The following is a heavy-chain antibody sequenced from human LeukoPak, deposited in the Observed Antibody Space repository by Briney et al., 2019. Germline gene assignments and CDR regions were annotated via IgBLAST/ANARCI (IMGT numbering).Heavy chain of an antibody. V-gene: IGHV3-15*01. J-gene: IGHJ4*02. CDR3: STERRWEQRESDY. D-gene: IGHD1-26*01. CDR1: GFTFSGAW. CDR2: IKSKTDGGTT. Sequence: PGGSLRLSCAASGFTFSGAWMNWVRQAPGKGLEWVGRIKSKTDGGTTDYAAPVSGRFTISRDDSKDTHFLQMNSLKTEDTAVYYCSTERRWEQRESDYWGQGTLVSVSS.